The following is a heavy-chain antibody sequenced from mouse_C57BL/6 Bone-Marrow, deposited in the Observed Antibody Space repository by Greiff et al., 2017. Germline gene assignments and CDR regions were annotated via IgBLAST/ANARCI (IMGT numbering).Heavy chain of an antibody. D-gene: IGHD3-3*01. Sequence: QVQLQQSGAELARPGASVKLSCKASGYTFTSYGISWVKQRTGQGLEWIGEIYPRSGNTYYNEKFKGKATLTADKSSSTAYMELSSLTSEDSAVYFCARREGDYFDVWGTGTTVTVSS. J-gene: IGHJ1*03. CDR2: IYPRSGNT. V-gene: IGHV1-81*01. CDR1: GYTFTSYG. CDR3: ARREGDYFDV.